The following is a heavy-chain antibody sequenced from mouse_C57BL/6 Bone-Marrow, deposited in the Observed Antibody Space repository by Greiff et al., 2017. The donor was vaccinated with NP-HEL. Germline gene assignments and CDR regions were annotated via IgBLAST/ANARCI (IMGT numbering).Heavy chain of an antibody. Sequence: QVQLQLPGAELVKPGASVKLSCKASGYTFTSYWMHWVKQRPGQGLEWIGMIHPNSGSTNYNEKFKSKATLTVDKSSSTAYMQLSSLTSEDSAVYYCATTTVWYFDVWCTGTTVTVSS. CDR2: IHPNSGST. J-gene: IGHJ1*03. CDR1: GYTFTSYW. V-gene: IGHV1-64*01. CDR3: ATTTVWYFDV. D-gene: IGHD1-1*01.